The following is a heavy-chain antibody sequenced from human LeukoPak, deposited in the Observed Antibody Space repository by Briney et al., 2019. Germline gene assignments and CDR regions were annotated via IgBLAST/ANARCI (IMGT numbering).Heavy chain of an antibody. J-gene: IGHJ5*02. D-gene: IGHD2-2*01. V-gene: IGHV1-69*04. Sequence: ASVKVSCKASGGTFSSYAISWVRQAPGQGLEWMGRIIPILGIANYAQKFQGRVTITADKSTSTAYMELSSLRSEDTAVYYCARDTQLPKPNWFDPWGQGTLVTVSS. CDR1: GGTFSSYA. CDR2: IIPILGIA. CDR3: ARDTQLPKPNWFDP.